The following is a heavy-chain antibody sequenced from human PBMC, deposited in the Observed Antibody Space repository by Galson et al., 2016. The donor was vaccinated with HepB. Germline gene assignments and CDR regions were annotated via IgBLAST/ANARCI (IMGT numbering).Heavy chain of an antibody. CDR3: VRHGGYGTGVYLFYPVDY. D-gene: IGHD5-18*01. Sequence: QSGAEVKKPGDSLKISCQGSGYSFSNYWIAWVRQMPGKGLERMGIIYPGDSDIRYSPSFQGQVTISADTSITTAYLQWRSLEASASAMYYCVRHGGYGTGVYLFYPVDYWGQGTLVTVSS. CDR2: IYPGDSDI. CDR1: GYSFSNYW. V-gene: IGHV5-51*01. J-gene: IGHJ4*02.